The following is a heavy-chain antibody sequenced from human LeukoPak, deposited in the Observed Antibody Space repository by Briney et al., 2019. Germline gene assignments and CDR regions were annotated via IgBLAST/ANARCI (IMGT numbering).Heavy chain of an antibody. J-gene: IGHJ2*01. D-gene: IGHD4-17*01. CDR2: VSIGGSFI. CDR1: GFTFSSYA. Sequence: GGSLRLSCAASGFTFSSYAMSWVRQAPGKGLEWVSFVSIGGSFIYYADSVKGRFTISRDDAKNSLYLQMNSLTAEDTAEYYCARNKINTVTTGWYFDLWGRGTLVSVSS. V-gene: IGHV3-21*01. CDR3: ARNKINTVTTGWYFDL.